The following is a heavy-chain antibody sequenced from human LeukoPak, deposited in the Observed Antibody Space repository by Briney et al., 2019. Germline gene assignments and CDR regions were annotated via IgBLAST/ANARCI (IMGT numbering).Heavy chain of an antibody. CDR1: GFSFNDYA. Sequence: GGSLRLSCAGSGFSFNDYAMHWVRQVPGKGLEWVSGINWNSDSIGYADSVKGRFTTSRDNAKNSLYLQMNSLRAEDTAFYYCAINGGGDSGYGNFDYWGQGTLVTVSS. J-gene: IGHJ4*02. V-gene: IGHV3-9*01. CDR2: INWNSDSI. D-gene: IGHD5-12*01. CDR3: AINGGGDSGYGNFDY.